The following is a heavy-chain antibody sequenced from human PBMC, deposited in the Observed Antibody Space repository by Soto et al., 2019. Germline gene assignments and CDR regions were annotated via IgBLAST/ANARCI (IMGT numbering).Heavy chain of an antibody. D-gene: IGHD1-26*01. Sequence: QVQLVESGGGVVQPGRSLRLSCAASGFTFSSYAMHWVRQAPGKGLEWVAVMSYDGFNKNYADSVKGRFTLSRDNSKNTLDLQMNSLKTEDTAVYFCARDPSTGTYNYYGMDVWGQGTTVTVSS. V-gene: IGHV3-30-3*01. J-gene: IGHJ6*01. CDR1: GFTFSSYA. CDR2: MSYDGFNK. CDR3: ARDPSTGTYNYYGMDV.